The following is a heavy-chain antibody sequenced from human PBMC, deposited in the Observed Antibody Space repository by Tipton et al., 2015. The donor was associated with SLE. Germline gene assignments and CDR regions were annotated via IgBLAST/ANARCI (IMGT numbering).Heavy chain of an antibody. J-gene: IGHJ4*02. CDR2: IYYSGST. CDR3: ARGIAAADGY. V-gene: IGHV4-39*07. D-gene: IGHD6-13*01. Sequence: TLSLTCTVSGGSISSSSYYWGWIRQPPGKGLEWIESIYYSGSTYYNPSLKSRVTISVDTSKNQFSLKLSSVTAADTAVYYCARGIAAADGYWGQGTLVTVSS. CDR1: GGSISSSSYY.